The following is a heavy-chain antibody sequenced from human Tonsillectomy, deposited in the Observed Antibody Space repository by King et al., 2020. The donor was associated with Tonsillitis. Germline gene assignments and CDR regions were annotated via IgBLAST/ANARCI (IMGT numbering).Heavy chain of an antibody. V-gene: IGHV3-33*01. CDR3: ARSITGSTRGIDY. Sequence: VQLVESGGGVVQPGGSLRLSCATSEFTFSSYGMHWVRQAPGKGLEWVAVIWNDGRNKWYADSVKGRLTISRDDSKNTLYLQMNSLRAEDTAVYYCARSITGSTRGIDYWGQGTLVTVSS. J-gene: IGHJ4*02. D-gene: IGHD1-20*01. CDR1: EFTFSSYG. CDR2: IWNDGRNK.